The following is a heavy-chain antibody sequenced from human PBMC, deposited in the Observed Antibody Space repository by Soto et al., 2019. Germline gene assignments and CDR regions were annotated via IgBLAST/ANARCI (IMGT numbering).Heavy chain of an antibody. D-gene: IGHD2-2*02. V-gene: IGHV4-39*01. Sequence: SETLSLTCTVSGGSISSSSYYWGWIRQPPGKGLEWIGSIYYSGSTYYNPSLKSRVTISVDTSKNQFSLKLSAVTAADTAVYYCARHHERGGAISTWFDPWGQGTLVTVSS. J-gene: IGHJ5*02. CDR2: IYYSGST. CDR3: ARHHERGGAISTWFDP. CDR1: GGSISSSSYY.